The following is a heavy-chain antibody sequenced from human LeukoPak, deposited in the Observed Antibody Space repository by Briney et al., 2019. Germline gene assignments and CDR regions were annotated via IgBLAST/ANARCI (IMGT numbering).Heavy chain of an antibody. Sequence: GGSLRLSCAASGFSVSSNYMSCGRQAPGKGLEWVSIIYSGGSTSYADSVKGRFTISRDNSKNTLCLRMNSLRPLATAIYCCARAYSSDWSEGAFHIWGQGTLVTVSS. J-gene: IGHJ3*02. D-gene: IGHD6-19*01. V-gene: IGHV3-53*01. CDR2: IYSGGST. CDR3: ARAYSSDWSEGAFHI. CDR1: GFSVSSNY.